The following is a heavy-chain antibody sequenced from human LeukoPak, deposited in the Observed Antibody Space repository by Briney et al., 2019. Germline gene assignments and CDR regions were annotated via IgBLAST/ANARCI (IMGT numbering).Heavy chain of an antibody. CDR3: AIGRTDGYNPFDY. CDR2: TYPGDSDT. Sequence: GESLKISCKGSGYSFTSYWIGWVRQMPGKGLEWMGITYPGDSDTGYRPSFQGQVTISAAKSIGTAYLQWSSLKASDTAMYYCAIGRTDGYNPFDYWGQGTLVTVSS. CDR1: GYSFTSYW. J-gene: IGHJ4*02. D-gene: IGHD5-24*01. V-gene: IGHV5-51*01.